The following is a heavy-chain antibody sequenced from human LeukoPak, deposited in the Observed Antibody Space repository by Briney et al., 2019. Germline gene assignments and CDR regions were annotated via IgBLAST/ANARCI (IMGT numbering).Heavy chain of an antibody. CDR2: ISSSSSTI. CDR3: ARDSGYDYLYMDV. Sequence: GGSLRLSCAASGFTVSSNYMSWVRQAPGKGLEWVSYISSSSSTIYYADSVKGRFTISRDNAKNSLYLQMNSLRAEDTAVYYCARDSGYDYLYMDVWGKGTTVTVSS. J-gene: IGHJ6*03. V-gene: IGHV3-48*04. D-gene: IGHD1-26*01. CDR1: GFTVSSNY.